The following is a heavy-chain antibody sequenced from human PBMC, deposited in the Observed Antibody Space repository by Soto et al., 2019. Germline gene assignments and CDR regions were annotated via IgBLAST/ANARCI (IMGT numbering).Heavy chain of an antibody. J-gene: IGHJ6*02. D-gene: IGHD1-1*01. CDR1: GYSFTTYW. Sequence: LGETLKISCKGSGYSFTTYWISWVRQMPGKGLEWMGRIDPSDSYTKYSPSFQGHVTISADRSISTAYLQWSSLKASDTAMYYCARQEPDYYYYYGMAVWRQGTTVTVSS. CDR2: IDPSDSYT. V-gene: IGHV5-10-1*01. CDR3: ARQEPDYYYYYGMAV.